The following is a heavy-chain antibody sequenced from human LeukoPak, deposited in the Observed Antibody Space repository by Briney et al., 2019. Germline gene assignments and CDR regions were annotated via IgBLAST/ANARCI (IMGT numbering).Heavy chain of an antibody. Sequence: ASETLSLTCTVSGGSISSYYWSWIRQPPGKGLEWIGYIYYGGSTNYNPSLKSRVTISVDTSKNQFSLKLSSVTAADTAVYYCARGLAALGPWGQGTLVTVSS. V-gene: IGHV4-59*08. CDR1: GGSISSYY. CDR3: ARGLAALGP. D-gene: IGHD6-13*01. J-gene: IGHJ5*02. CDR2: IYYGGST.